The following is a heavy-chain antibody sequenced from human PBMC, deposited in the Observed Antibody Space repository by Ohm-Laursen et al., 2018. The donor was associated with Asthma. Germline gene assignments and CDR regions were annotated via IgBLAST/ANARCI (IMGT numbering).Heavy chain of an antibody. CDR1: GGTFSSYA. V-gene: IGHV1-69*13. CDR2: IIPIFGTA. J-gene: IGHJ6*02. Sequence: AASVKVSCKASGGTFSSYAISWVRQAPGQGLEWMGGIIPIFGTANYAQKFQGRVTITADESTSTAYMELSSLRSEDTAVYYCATPYYYYYGMDVWGQGTTVTVSS. CDR3: ATPYYYYYGMDV.